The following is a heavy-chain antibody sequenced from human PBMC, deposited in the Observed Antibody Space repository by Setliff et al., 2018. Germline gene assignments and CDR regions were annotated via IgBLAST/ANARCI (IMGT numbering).Heavy chain of an antibody. J-gene: IGHJ5*02. CDR3: ARDAGGTMIVVVIVGP. CDR1: GGSISSHY. V-gene: IGHV4-59*11. D-gene: IGHD3-22*01. CDR2: IYYSGST. Sequence: PSETLSLTCTVSGGSISSHYWSWIRQPPGKGLEWIGSIYYSGSTNYNPSLKSRVTISVDTSKNQVSLKLSSVTAADTAVYYCARDAGGTMIVVVIVGPWGQGTLVTVSS.